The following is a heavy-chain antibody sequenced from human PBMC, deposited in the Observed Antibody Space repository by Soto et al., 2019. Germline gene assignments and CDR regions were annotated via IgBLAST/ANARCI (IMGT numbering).Heavy chain of an antibody. CDR1: GGSISRGDYY. CDR2: IYHRGNT. J-gene: IGHJ4*02. CDR3: ARAVSLKGEFDY. V-gene: IGHV4-30-4*01. Sequence: SETLSLTCTVSGGSISRGDYYWSWIRQSPGKGPEWIAYIYHRGNTYYNPSLKSRVTLSVDTSRNQFSLNMSSVTAGDSAVYFCARAVSLKGEFDYWGQGILVTVSS.